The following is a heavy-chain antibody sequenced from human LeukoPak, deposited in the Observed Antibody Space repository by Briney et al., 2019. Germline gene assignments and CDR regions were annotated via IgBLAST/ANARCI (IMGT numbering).Heavy chain of an antibody. D-gene: IGHD3-10*01. CDR2: IKQDGSEK. CDR1: GFTFSSYW. CDR3: ARGSWFGEGRAFDI. Sequence: GGSLRLSCAASGFTFSSYWMSWVRQAPGKGLEWVANIKQDGSEKYYVDSVKGRFTISRDNAKNSLYLQMNSLRAEDTAVYYCARGSWFGEGRAFDIWGQGTMVTVSS. J-gene: IGHJ3*02. V-gene: IGHV3-7*03.